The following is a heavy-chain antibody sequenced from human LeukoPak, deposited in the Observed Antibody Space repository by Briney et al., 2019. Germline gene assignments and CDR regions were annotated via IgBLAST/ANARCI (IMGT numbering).Heavy chain of an antibody. V-gene: IGHV4-59*01. CDR3: ARDRYSYGWYFDL. CDR2: IYYSGST. D-gene: IGHD5-18*01. CDR1: GGSISSYY. Sequence: PSETLSLTCTVSGGSISSYYWSWIRQPPGKGLEWIGYIYYSGSTNYNPSLKSRVTISVDTSKNQFSLKLSSVTAADTAVYYCARDRYSYGWYFDLWGRGTLVTVSS. J-gene: IGHJ2*01.